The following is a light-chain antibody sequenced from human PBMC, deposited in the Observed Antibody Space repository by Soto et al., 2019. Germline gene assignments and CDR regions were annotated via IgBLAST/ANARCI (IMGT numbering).Light chain of an antibody. CDR2: GAS. Sequence: EIVLTQSPATLSLSPGERGTLSCWASRSVSTNLAWYQQKPGQAPRLLIYGASNRVTGIPARFSGSGSGTDFTLTISSLESEDFATYYCQHRANWPPGATFGGGTKVEI. J-gene: IGKJ4*01. CDR3: QHRANWPPGAT. CDR1: RSVSTN. V-gene: IGKV3-11*01.